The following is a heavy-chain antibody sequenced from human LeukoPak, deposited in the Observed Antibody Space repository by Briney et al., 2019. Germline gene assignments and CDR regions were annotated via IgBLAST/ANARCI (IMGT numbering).Heavy chain of an antibody. CDR3: ARLPGDYDFWSLLRDV. CDR2: IIPIFGTA. D-gene: IGHD3-3*01. CDR1: GGTFSSYA. V-gene: IGHV1-69*06. Sequence: SVKVSCKASGGTFSSYAISWVRQAPGQGLEWMGGIIPIFGTANYAQKFQGRVTITADKSTSTAYMELSSLRSEDTAVYYCARLPGDYDFWSLLRDVWGKGTTVSVSS. J-gene: IGHJ6*04.